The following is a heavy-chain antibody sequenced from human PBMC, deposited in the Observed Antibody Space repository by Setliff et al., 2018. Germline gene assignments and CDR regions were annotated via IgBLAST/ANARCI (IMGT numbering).Heavy chain of an antibody. D-gene: IGHD6-19*01. J-gene: IGHJ4*02. Sequence: GGSLRLSCAASGFTFSDYYMSWIRQAPGKGLEWVSYISSSGSTIYYADSVKGRFTISRDNAKNSLYLQMNSLRPEDTAVYYCARRVRIAVLNLYYFEYWGQGTLVTVSS. CDR2: ISSSGSTI. CDR1: GFTFSDYY. V-gene: IGHV3-11*04. CDR3: ARRVRIAVLNLYYFEY.